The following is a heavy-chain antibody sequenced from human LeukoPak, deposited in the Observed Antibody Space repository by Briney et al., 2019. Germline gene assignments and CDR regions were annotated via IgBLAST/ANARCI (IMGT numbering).Heavy chain of an antibody. CDR3: ARLHYYYPVDV. V-gene: IGHV4-39*01. Sequence: TLSPAWTVAGGSISSSSYCWGWIRQPPWKGRELIGTMYCSGNSYYHPSLKRRVTIAVDTSKKQFSLYLTSVTAADTAVYYCARLHYYYPVDVWGQGTTITVSS. CDR2: MYCSGNS. J-gene: IGHJ6*02. CDR1: GGSISSSSYC.